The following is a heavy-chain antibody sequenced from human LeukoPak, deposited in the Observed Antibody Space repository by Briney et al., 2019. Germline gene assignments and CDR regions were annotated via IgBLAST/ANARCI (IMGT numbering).Heavy chain of an antibody. Sequence: GASVKVSCKPSGGTFSSYAISWVRQAPGQGLEWMRGIIPIFGTANYAQKFQGRVTITADKSTSTAYMELSSLRSEDTAVYYCARSSIIAAAGPYYFDYWGQGTLVTVSS. CDR1: GGTFSSYA. CDR2: IIPIFGTA. V-gene: IGHV1-69*06. CDR3: ARSSIIAAAGPYYFDY. D-gene: IGHD6-13*01. J-gene: IGHJ4*02.